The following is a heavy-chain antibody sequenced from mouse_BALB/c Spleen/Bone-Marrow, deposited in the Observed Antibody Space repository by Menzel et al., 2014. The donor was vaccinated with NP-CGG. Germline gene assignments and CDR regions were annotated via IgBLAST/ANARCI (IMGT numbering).Heavy chain of an antibody. Sequence: QVQLKHSGPELVKPGALVKISCKASGYTFTSYDINWVKQRPGQGLEWIGWIYPGDGSTKYNEKFKGKATLTADKSSGTAYMQLSSLTSENSAVYFCARWGDSSGYGFAYWGQGTLVTVSA. CDR3: ARWGDSSGYGFAY. D-gene: IGHD3-2*01. J-gene: IGHJ3*01. CDR2: IYPGDGST. CDR1: GYTFTSYD. V-gene: IGHV1S56*01.